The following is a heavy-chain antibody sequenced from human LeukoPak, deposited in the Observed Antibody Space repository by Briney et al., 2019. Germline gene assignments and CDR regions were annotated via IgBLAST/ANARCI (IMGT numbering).Heavy chain of an antibody. CDR2: IWYDGNHK. V-gene: IGHV3-33*06. CDR1: GFTFSSYG. CDR3: AKAPKRYCTSASCQGYFDY. J-gene: IGHJ4*02. D-gene: IGHD2-2*01. Sequence: GGSLRLSCAASGFTFSSYGMHWVRQAPGKGLEWAAIIWYDGNHKYYVDSVKGRFTISRDNSKNTLYLQMDSLRAEDTAVYYCAKAPKRYCTSASCQGYFDYWGQGTLVTVSS.